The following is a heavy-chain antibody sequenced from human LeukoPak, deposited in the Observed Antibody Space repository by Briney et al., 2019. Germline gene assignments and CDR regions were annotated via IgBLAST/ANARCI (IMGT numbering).Heavy chain of an antibody. CDR2: IGSSTSTI. V-gene: IGHV3-48*01. Sequence: GGSLRLSCAASGFTFSSYSMNWVRQAPGKGLAWVSYIGSSTSTIYYTDSVKGRFTISRDNAKNSLYLQMNSLRAEDTAVYYCARGPLHIVGMMDYWGQGTLVTVSS. J-gene: IGHJ4*02. CDR3: ARGPLHIVGMMDY. CDR1: GFTFSSYS. D-gene: IGHD2-21*01.